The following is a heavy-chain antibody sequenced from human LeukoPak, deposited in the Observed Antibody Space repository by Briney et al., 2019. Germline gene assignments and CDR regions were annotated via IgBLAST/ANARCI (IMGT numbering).Heavy chain of an antibody. CDR2: ISSSSSYI. Sequence: GGSLRLSCAASGFTLSSYSMNWVRQAPGKGLEWVSFISSSSSYIYYADSVKGRFTISRDNANDSLFLQMNSLRAEDTSVYYCATSDYGGLDYWGQGTLVTVSS. J-gene: IGHJ4*02. D-gene: IGHD4-23*01. CDR3: ATSDYGGLDY. CDR1: GFTLSSYS. V-gene: IGHV3-21*01.